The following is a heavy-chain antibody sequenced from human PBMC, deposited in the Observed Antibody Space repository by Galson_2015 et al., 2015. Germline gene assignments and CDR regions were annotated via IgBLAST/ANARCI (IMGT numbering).Heavy chain of an antibody. Sequence: SVKVSCKASGYTFTGYYMHWVRLAPGQGLEWMGRINPNSGGTNYAQRFQGRVTMTRDTSISTAYMELSRLRSDDTAVYYCARDVTIFGVGISADNWFDPWGQGALVTVSS. CDR1: GYTFTGYY. CDR3: ARDVTIFGVGISADNWFDP. J-gene: IGHJ5*02. CDR2: INPNSGGT. D-gene: IGHD3-3*01. V-gene: IGHV1-2*06.